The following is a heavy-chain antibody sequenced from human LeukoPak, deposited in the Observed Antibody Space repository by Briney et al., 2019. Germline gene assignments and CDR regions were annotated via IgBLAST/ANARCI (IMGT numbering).Heavy chain of an antibody. CDR1: GFTFSSYS. D-gene: IGHD3-22*01. Sequence: GGSLRLSCAASGFTFSSYSMNWVRQAPGKGLEWVSYISSSSSTIYYADSVKSRFTISRDNAKNSLYLQMNSLRAEDTAVYYCARVKDSSGPWGLKGGYYFDYWGQGTLVTVSS. CDR2: ISSSSSTI. J-gene: IGHJ4*02. V-gene: IGHV3-48*01. CDR3: ARVKDSSGPWGLKGGYYFDY.